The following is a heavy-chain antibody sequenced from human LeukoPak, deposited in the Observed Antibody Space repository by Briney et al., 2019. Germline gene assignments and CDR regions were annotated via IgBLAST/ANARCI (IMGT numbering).Heavy chain of an antibody. J-gene: IGHJ4*02. CDR2: IIPIFGTA. Sequence: ASVKVSFTASGGTFSSYAISWVRQAPGQGLEWMGGIIPIFGTANYAQKFQGRVTITADESTSTAYMELSSLRSEDTAVYYCAREAVGAPGYFDYWGQGTLVTVSS. CDR3: AREAVGAPGYFDY. D-gene: IGHD1-26*01. CDR1: GGTFSSYA. V-gene: IGHV1-69*13.